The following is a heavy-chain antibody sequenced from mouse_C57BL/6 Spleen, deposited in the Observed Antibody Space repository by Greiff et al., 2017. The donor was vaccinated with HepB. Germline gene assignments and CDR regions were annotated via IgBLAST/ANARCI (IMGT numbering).Heavy chain of an antibody. CDR1: GYTFTSYW. CDR3: AREEDNYEGDYYAMDY. J-gene: IGHJ4*01. V-gene: IGHV1-55*01. Sequence: QVQLQQPGAELVKPGASVKMSCKASGYTFTSYWITWVKQRPGQGLEWIGDIYPGSGSTNYNEKFKSKATLTVDTSSSTAYMQLSSLTSEDSAVYYCAREEDNYEGDYYAMDYWGQGTSVTVSS. CDR2: IYPGSGST. D-gene: IGHD1-3*01.